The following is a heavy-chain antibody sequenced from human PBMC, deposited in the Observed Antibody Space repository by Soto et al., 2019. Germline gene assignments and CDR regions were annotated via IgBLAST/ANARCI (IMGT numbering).Heavy chain of an antibody. Sequence: QLQLQESGSGLVRPSETLSLTCAVSGGSISTPGHSWSWIRQTPGEGLEWIGYYYHSGNTYSNPSLKSRVTMSVDRSKHQISLALSSVTAADTAVYYCATLIASKNWFDPWGRGTLVTVSS. V-gene: IGHV4-30-2*01. CDR3: ATLIASKNWFDP. CDR1: GGSISTPGHS. D-gene: IGHD3-22*01. CDR2: YYHSGNT. J-gene: IGHJ5*02.